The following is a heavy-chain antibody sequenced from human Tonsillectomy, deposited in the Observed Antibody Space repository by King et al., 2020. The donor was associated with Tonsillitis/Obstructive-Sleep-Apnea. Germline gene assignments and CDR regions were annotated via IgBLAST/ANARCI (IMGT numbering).Heavy chain of an antibody. D-gene: IGHD3-16*01. CDR3: ATEGGNYGRGTLIRLDY. J-gene: IGHJ4*02. CDR1: GFTFSNYG. Sequence: VQLVESGGGVVQPGRSLRLSCAASGFTFSNYGMHWVRQAPGKGLEWVAIIWYDGSNRYYADSVKGRFTISKDNSKNTVYLQMDSLTAEDTAVYYCATEGGNYGRGTLIRLDYWGQGTRVTVSS. V-gene: IGHV3-33*01. CDR2: IWYDGSNR.